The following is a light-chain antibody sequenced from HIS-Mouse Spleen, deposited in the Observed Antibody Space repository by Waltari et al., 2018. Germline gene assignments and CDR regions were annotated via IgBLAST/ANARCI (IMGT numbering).Light chain of an antibody. Sequence: SYELTQPPSVSVSPGQTARITCSGAASAEKYADWYQQKSSQAPVLVSYEDSKRPSGIPERFSGSSSGTMATLTISGAQVEDEADYYCYSTDSSGNHRVFGGGTKLTVL. J-gene: IGLJ2*01. CDR3: YSTDSSGNHRV. CDR2: EDS. CDR1: ASAEKY. V-gene: IGLV3-10*01.